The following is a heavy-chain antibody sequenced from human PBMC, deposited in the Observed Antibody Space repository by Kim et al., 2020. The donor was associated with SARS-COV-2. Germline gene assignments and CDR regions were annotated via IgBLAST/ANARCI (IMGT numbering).Heavy chain of an antibody. CDR3: AKHGGAI. V-gene: IGHV3-33*06. CDR1: GFTFSSYA. J-gene: IGHJ3*02. Sequence: GGSLRLSCAASGFTFSSYAMNWVRQAPGKGLERVAVIWHDGSDKYYADSVKGRFTVSRDNAKNTLYLQMHSLRVEDTAVYYCAKHGGAIWDQGTMVKVSS. CDR2: IWHDGSDK. D-gene: IGHD3-10*01.